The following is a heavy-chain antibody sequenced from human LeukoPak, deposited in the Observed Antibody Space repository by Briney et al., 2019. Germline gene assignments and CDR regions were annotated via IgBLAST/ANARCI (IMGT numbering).Heavy chain of an antibody. Sequence: ASVKVSCKASGYTFTSYDINWVRQATGQGLEWLGWMSPNSGNTGYAQKFQGRVTVTRDTSISTAYMELSSLRSEDTAVYYCARGFDGSGYFVDHWGQGTLVTVSS. V-gene: IGHV1-8*01. CDR1: GYTFTSYD. CDR2: MSPNSGNT. CDR3: ARGFDGSGYFVDH. J-gene: IGHJ4*02. D-gene: IGHD3-22*01.